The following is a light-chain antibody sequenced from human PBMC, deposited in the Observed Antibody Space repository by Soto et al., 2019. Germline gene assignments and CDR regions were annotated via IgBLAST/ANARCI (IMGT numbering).Light chain of an antibody. Sequence: EIVLTQAPATLSVSPGEGATLSCRASQNIATNLAWYQQKPGQAPRFLMYGAFIRATGIPARFSGSGSGTEFTLTISRLQSEDFAVYYCQQYYNWPPLYTFGQGTTLEMK. V-gene: IGKV3D-15*01. CDR2: GAF. J-gene: IGKJ2*01. CDR3: QQYYNWPPLYT. CDR1: QNIATN.